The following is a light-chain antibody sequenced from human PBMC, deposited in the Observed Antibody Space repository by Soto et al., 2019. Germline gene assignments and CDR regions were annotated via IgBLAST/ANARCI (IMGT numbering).Light chain of an antibody. J-gene: IGLJ3*02. CDR1: SSNIGSNT. Sequence: QSALTQPPSASGTPGQRVTISCSGSSSNIGSNTVNWYQQLPGTAPKLLIYSNNQRPSGVPDRFSGSKSGTSASLAISGPQSEDEADYYCAAWDDSLNGPVFGGGTKVTVL. V-gene: IGLV1-44*01. CDR2: SNN. CDR3: AAWDDSLNGPV.